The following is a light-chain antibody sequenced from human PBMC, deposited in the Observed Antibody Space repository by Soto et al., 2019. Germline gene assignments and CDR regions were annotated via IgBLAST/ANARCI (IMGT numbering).Light chain of an antibody. CDR3: SSFTTRSSLVV. V-gene: IGLV2-14*03. J-gene: IGLJ2*01. CDR1: SSDIGGYNF. Sequence: QSVLTQPASVSGSPGQSITISCTGTSSDIGGYNFVSWYQQHPGRAPKLIIYEVSNRPSGVSDRFSGSKSGNTASLTISGLQTEDEADYYCSSFTTRSSLVVFGGGTKLTVL. CDR2: EVS.